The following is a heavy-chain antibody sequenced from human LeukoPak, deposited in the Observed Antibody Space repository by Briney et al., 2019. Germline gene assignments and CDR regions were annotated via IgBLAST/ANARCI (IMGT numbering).Heavy chain of an antibody. CDR2: IKQDGSEK. J-gene: IGHJ6*03. CDR1: GFTFSSYW. Sequence: PGGSLRLSCAASGFTFSSYWMSWVRQAPGKGLEWVANIKQDGSEKYYVDSVKGRFTISRDNAKNSLYLQMNSLRAEDTAVYYCARGNFWSGYYYNYYYYYYMDVWGKGTTVTVSS. D-gene: IGHD3-3*01. V-gene: IGHV3-7*01. CDR3: ARGNFWSGYYYNYYYYYYMDV.